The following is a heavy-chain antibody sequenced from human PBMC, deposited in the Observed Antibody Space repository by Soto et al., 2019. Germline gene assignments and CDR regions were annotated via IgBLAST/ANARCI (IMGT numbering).Heavy chain of an antibody. V-gene: IGHV3-74*02. CDR3: ARGDCVGGTCYSLAGSFYYYMDV. J-gene: IGHJ6*03. CDR2: INSDGSVS. Sequence: ELQLVESGGGLVQPGGSLRLSCAASGFTISNYWMYWVRQAPGKGLEWVSRINSDGSVSSHADSVKGRLTISRDNVKNTLYLHMDSLRAEDTAVYYCARGDCVGGTCYSLAGSFYYYMDVWGKGTTVTVFS. D-gene: IGHD2-15*01. CDR1: GFTISNYW.